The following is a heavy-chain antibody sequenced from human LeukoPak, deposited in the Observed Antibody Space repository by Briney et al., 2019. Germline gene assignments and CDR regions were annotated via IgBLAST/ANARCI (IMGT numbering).Heavy chain of an antibody. CDR1: GGSFSGYY. D-gene: IGHD2/OR15-2a*01. CDR3: ARGPPKNQYYYGMDV. V-gene: IGHV4-34*01. Sequence: PSETLSLTCAVYGGSFSGYYWSWIRQPPGKGLEWIGEINHSGSTNYNPSLKSRVTISVDTSKNQFSLKLSSVTAADTAVYYCARGPPKNQYYYGMDVWGQGTTVTVSS. CDR2: INHSGST. J-gene: IGHJ6*02.